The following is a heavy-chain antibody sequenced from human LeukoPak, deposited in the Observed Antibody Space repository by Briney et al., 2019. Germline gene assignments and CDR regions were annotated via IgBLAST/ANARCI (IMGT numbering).Heavy chain of an antibody. D-gene: IGHD3-22*01. CDR3: AKGYDSSGYSINFDY. CDR1: GFTVSSNY. CDR2: IYIGGST. V-gene: IGHV3-53*05. Sequence: PGGSLRLSCAASGFTVSSNYMSWVRQAPGKGLEWVSVIYIGGSTYYADSVKGRFTISRDNSKNTLYLEMNSLRAEDTAVYYCAKGYDSSGYSINFDYWGQGTLVTVSS. J-gene: IGHJ4*02.